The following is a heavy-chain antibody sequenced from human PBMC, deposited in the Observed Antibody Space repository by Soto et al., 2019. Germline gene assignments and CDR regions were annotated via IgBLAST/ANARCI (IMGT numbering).Heavy chain of an antibody. CDR1: GFSFSTYA. Sequence: PGGSLGLSCAAYGFSFSTYAIQWVRQAPGKGLEWVSGITASGGDTYYADSVKGRFTISRDNSKNTLYLQMSSLTSEDTAVYYCARAPFGIIVAPDFWGQGTLVTVSS. CDR2: ITASGGDT. V-gene: IGHV3-23*01. J-gene: IGHJ4*02. D-gene: IGHD3-22*01. CDR3: ARAPFGIIVAPDF.